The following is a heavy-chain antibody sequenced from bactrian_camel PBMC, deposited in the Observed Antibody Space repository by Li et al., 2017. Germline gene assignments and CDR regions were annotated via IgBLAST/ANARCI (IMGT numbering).Heavy chain of an antibody. V-gene: IGHV3S9*01. Sequence: HVQLVESGGGLVQPGGSLRLSCTATGFTFEDVHAAWYRQAPGRRCELVSAFYRDGDTYYSRSVKGRFTISRDYAKSTIDLEMKSLKPEDTGTYYCAARSGACLSTPESFRYWGQGTQVTVS. D-gene: IGHD7*01. CDR1: GFTFEDVH. CDR3: AARSGACLSTPESFRY. CDR2: FYRDGDT. J-gene: IGHJ6*01.